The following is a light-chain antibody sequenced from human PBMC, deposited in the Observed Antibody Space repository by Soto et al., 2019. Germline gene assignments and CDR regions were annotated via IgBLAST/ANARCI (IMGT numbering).Light chain of an antibody. CDR2: TND. J-gene: IGLJ2*01. CDR1: SSNIGSNS. V-gene: IGLV1-47*02. CDR3: AAWDDSLSGVV. Sequence: QAVVTQPPSASATPGQRVTISCSGSSSNIGSNSVYWYQQLPGTAPKLLTYTNDQRPSGVRDRFSASKSGTSASLAISGLRSEDEADYYCAAWDDSLSGVVFGGGTKLTVL.